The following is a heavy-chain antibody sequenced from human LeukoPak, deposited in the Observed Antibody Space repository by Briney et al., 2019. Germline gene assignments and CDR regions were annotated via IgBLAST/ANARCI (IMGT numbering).Heavy chain of an antibody. J-gene: IGHJ4*02. V-gene: IGHV3-30*03. Sequence: PGGSLRLSCAASGFTFSSYGMHWVRQAPGKGLEWVAVISYDGSNKYYADSVKGRFTISRDSSKNTLYLQMNGLRAEDTAVYYCARDFLGNWGQGTLVTVSS. CDR3: ARDFLGN. CDR2: ISYDGSNK. D-gene: IGHD1-26*01. CDR1: GFTFSSYG.